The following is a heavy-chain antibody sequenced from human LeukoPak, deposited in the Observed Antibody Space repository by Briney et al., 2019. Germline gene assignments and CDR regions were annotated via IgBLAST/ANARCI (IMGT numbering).Heavy chain of an antibody. CDR2: IYHSGST. J-gene: IGHJ4*02. CDR1: GGSISCSNW. Sequence: KASETLSLTCAVSGGSISCSNWWSWGRQPPGKGLEWIGEIYHSGSTNYNPSLKSRVTISVDKSKNQFSLKLSSVTAADTAVYYCARGVYYDSSGYYPYGYWGQGALVTVSS. D-gene: IGHD3-22*01. CDR3: ARGVYYDSSGYYPYGY. V-gene: IGHV4-4*02.